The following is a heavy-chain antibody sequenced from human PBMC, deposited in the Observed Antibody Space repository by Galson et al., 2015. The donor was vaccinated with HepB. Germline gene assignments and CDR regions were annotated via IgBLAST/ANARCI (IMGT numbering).Heavy chain of an antibody. D-gene: IGHD2-2*01. V-gene: IGHV1-2*02. CDR1: GYTFTGYY. J-gene: IGHJ5*02. CDR2: INPNSGGT. CDR3: ALNLVVPAEGWFDP. Sequence: SVKVSCKASGYTFTGYYMHWVRQAPGQGLEWMGWINPNSGGTNYAQKFQGRVTMTRDTSISTAYMELSRLRSDDTAVYYCALNLVVPAEGWFDPWGQGTLVTVSS.